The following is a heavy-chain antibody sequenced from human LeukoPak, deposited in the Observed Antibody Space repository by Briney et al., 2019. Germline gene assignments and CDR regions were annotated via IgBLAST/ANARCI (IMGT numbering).Heavy chain of an antibody. CDR3: AKDHTAMVISSGAFDY. D-gene: IGHD5-18*01. V-gene: IGHV3-30*02. CDR1: GFTFSSYG. CDR2: IRYDGSNK. Sequence: GGSLRLSCAASGFTFSSYGMHWVRQAPGKGLEWVAFIRYDGSNKYYADSVKGRFTISRDNSKNTLYLQMNSLRAEDTAVYYCAKDHTAMVISSGAFDYWGQGTLVTVSS. J-gene: IGHJ4*02.